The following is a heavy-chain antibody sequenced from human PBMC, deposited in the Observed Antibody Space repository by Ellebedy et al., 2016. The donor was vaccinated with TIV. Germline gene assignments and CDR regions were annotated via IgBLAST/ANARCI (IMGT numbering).Heavy chain of an antibody. Sequence: GESLKISCAASGFTFSNYWMTWVRQAPGKGPECVANIKQDGSEKYYVDSVKGRFTISRDNAKNSLYLQMNSLRDEDTAVYYCARGGGERLRYAFDIWGHGTLVTVSS. CDR2: IKQDGSEK. CDR3: ARGGGERLRYAFDI. CDR1: GFTFSNYW. J-gene: IGHJ3*02. D-gene: IGHD1-26*01. V-gene: IGHV3-7*01.